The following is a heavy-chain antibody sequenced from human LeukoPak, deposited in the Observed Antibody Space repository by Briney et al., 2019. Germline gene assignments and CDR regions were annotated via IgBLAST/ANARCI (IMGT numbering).Heavy chain of an antibody. V-gene: IGHV4-34*01. CDR2: INHSGST. CDR1: GGSFSGYY. D-gene: IGHD1-1*01. CDR3: ARSWNGDYFDH. J-gene: IGHJ4*02. Sequence: SETLSLTCAVYGGSFSGYYWSWIRQPPGKGLEWIGEINHSGSTNYNPSLKSRVTISVDTSKNQFSLKLSSVTAADTAVYYCARSWNGDYFDHWGQGTLVTVSS.